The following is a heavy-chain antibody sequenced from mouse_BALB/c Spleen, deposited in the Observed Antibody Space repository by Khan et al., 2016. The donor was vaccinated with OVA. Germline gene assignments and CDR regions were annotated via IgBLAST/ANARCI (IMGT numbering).Heavy chain of an antibody. CDR3: AKTYGSWAMDY. CDR1: GVSITSCF. V-gene: IGHV3-8*02. CDR2: ITYSGNI. D-gene: IGHD1-1*01. Sequence: EVQLQESGPSLVKPSQTLSLSCSVTGVSITSCFLNWIRKFPGNKFEYLGYITYSGNIYYTPSLKSRFSITRDTSKSQYYLQLNSVTTEDTARYCGAKTYGSWAMDYWGQGTSVTVSS. J-gene: IGHJ4*01.